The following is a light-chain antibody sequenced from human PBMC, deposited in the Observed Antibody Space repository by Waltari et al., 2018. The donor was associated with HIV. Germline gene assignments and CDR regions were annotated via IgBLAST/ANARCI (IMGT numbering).Light chain of an antibody. CDR2: EGI. J-gene: IGLJ3*02. V-gene: IGLV2-23*01. CDR3: CSYGGSSNWV. Sequence: QSALTQPASVSGSPGQSITISCTGTSSDVGYYNLVSRYQQHPGKAPKLMIYEGIKRPSGVPNRISGSKSGNTASLTIPGLQAEDDADYYCCSYGGSSNWVFGGGTKLTVL. CDR1: SSDVGYYNL.